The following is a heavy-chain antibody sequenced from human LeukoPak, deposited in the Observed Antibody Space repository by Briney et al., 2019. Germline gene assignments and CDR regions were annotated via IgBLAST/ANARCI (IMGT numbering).Heavy chain of an antibody. V-gene: IGHV4-39*01. CDR3: ARHENIIMVPTAHAFDY. CDR2: IYYSGYS. CDR1: GDSISSTNYY. J-gene: IGHJ4*02. D-gene: IGHD2/OR15-2a*01. Sequence: PSETLSLTCTVSGDSISSTNYYWGWIRQPPGKGLEWIGTIYYSGYSYYNPSLKSRASISVDTSKNRFSLSVNSVTAADTAVYFCARHENIIMVPTAHAFDYWGQGALVTVSS.